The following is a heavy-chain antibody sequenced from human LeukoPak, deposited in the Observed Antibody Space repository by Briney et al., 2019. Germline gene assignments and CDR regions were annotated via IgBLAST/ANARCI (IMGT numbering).Heavy chain of an antibody. Sequence: GGSLRLSCEASGFTFNTYSMNWVRQAPGKGLEWVAAVSSASSLIKYAESVKGRFTISRDNTKNSVFLHMTGLGAEDTAVYYCAKDRLERLVRNAFDIWGQGTMATVSS. CDR2: VSSASSLI. V-gene: IGHV3-21*04. CDR3: AKDRLERLVRNAFDI. CDR1: GFTFNTYS. J-gene: IGHJ3*02. D-gene: IGHD3-9*01.